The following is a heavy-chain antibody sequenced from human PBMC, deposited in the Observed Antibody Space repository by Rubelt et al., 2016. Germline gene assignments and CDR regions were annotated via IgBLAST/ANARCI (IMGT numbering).Heavy chain of an antibody. CDR2: IGGRGGGT. CDR3: AKLPDSAPFDF. J-gene: IGHJ4*02. CDR1: GFTFSNYD. V-gene: IGHV3-23*01. D-gene: IGHD3-3*01. Sequence: EVQLLESGGGLVQPGGSLRLSCAASGFTFSNYDMSWVRQAPGKGLEWVSTIGGRGGGTYYADSVKGRFTISRDNSKSTLYLQMNSLRGEDTAIYYCAKLPDSAPFDFWGQGTLVTVSS.